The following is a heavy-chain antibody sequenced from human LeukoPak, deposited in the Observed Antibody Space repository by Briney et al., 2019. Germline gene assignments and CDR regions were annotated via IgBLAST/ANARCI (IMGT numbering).Heavy chain of an antibody. D-gene: IGHD3-10*01. V-gene: IGHV4-59*01. CDR3: ARVGGSGYYFDY. Sequence: PSETLSLTCTVSSGSISSYYWSWIRQPPGKGLEWLGYISYSGSTNYNPSLKSRVTISVDTSKNQFSLKLSSVTAADTAVYYCARVGGSGYYFDYWGQGTLVTVSS. J-gene: IGHJ4*02. CDR1: SGSISSYY. CDR2: ISYSGST.